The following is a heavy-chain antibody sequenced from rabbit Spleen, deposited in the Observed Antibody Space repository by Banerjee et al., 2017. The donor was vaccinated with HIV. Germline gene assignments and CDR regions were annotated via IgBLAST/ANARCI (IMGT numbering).Heavy chain of an antibody. V-gene: IGHV1S40*01. CDR3: VREAGYGGYGDANL. D-gene: IGHD6-1*01. J-gene: IGHJ4*01. CDR1: GVSFSFNSY. CDR2: IVPIFGVT. Sequence: QSLEESGGDLVKPGASLTLTCTASGVSFSFNSYMCWVRQAPGKGLEWIGYIVPIFGVTYYANWVNGRFTISSHNAQNTLYLQLNSLTAADTATYFCVREAGYGGYGDANLWGPGTLVTVS.